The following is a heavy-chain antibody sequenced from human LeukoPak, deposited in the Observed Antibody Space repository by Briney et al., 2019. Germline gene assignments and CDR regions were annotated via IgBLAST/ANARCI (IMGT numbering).Heavy chain of an antibody. J-gene: IGHJ4*02. D-gene: IGHD1-26*01. CDR2: ISGSGGST. Sequence: GGSLRLSCAASGFTFSSYAMSWVRQAPGKGLEWVSAISGSGGSTYYADSVKGRFTISRDNSKNTLYLQMNSLRAEDTAVYYCVRPGGVGATFRREFDYWGQGTLVTVSS. CDR3: VRPGGVGATFRREFDY. V-gene: IGHV3-23*01. CDR1: GFTFSSYA.